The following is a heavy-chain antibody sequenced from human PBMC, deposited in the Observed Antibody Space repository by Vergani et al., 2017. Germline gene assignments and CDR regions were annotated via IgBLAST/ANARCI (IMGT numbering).Heavy chain of an antibody. Sequence: QVQLVQSGAEVKTPGASVKVSCKASGYTFTSYAMHWVRQAPGQRLEGMGWINAGNGNTKYSQKFQGRVTITRDTSASTAYMELSSLRSEDTAVYYCAREVFYDYVWGSYRRRGGYYFDYWGQGTLVTVSS. J-gene: IGHJ4*02. CDR2: INAGNGNT. CDR1: GYTFTSYA. D-gene: IGHD3-16*02. CDR3: AREVFYDYVWGSYRRRGGYYFDY. V-gene: IGHV1-3*01.